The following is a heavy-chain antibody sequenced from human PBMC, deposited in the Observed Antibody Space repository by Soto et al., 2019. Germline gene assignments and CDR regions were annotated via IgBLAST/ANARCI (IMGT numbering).Heavy chain of an antibody. J-gene: IGHJ6*02. CDR1: GFTFSSYA. CDR3: ARDQTYYDFWSGYYWSYYGMDV. V-gene: IGHV3-30-3*01. D-gene: IGHD3-3*01. Sequence: QPGGSLRLSCAASGFTFSSYAMHWVRQAPGKGLEWVAVISYDGSNKYYADSVKGRFTISRDNSKNTLYLQMNSLRAEDTAVYYCARDQTYYDFWSGYYWSYYGMDVWGQGTTVTVSS. CDR2: ISYDGSNK.